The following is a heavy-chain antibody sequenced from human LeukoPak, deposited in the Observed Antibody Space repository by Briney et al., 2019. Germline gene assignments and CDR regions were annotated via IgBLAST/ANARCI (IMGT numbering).Heavy chain of an antibody. V-gene: IGHV4-31*03. CDR1: GGSISSGGYY. Sequence: SETLSLTCTVSGGSISSGGYYWSWIRQHPGKGLEWIRYIYYSGSTYYNPSLKSRVTISVDTSKNQFSLKLSSVTAADTAVYYCARLDVVVVDYGMDVWGQGTTVTVSS. CDR2: IYYSGST. J-gene: IGHJ6*02. CDR3: ARLDVVVVDYGMDV. D-gene: IGHD2-15*01.